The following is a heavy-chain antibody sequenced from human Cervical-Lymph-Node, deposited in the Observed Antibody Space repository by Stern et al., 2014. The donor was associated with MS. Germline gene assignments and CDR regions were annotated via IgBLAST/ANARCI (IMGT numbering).Heavy chain of an antibody. CDR2: FDPEDGET. V-gene: IGHV1-24*01. CDR3: ATDRDDFRSGYSAPTKGYGLDV. J-gene: IGHJ6*02. CDR1: GYTLTELS. D-gene: IGHD3-3*01. Sequence: VQLVESGAEVKKPGASVKVSCKVSGYTLTELSMHWGRQAPGKGLEGMGGFDPEDGETIYAQKFQGRVTMTEDTSTDTAYMELSSLRSEDTAVYYCATDRDDFRSGYSAPTKGYGLDVWGQGTTVTVTS.